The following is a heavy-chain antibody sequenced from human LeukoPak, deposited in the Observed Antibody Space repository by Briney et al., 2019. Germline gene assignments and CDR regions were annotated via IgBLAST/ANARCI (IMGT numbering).Heavy chain of an antibody. CDR1: GGSISSSSYY. CDR3: ASSYYGDYYFDY. V-gene: IGHV4-39*01. J-gene: IGHJ4*02. CDR2: IYYSGNT. Sequence: SETLSLTCTASGGSISSSSYYWGWIRQPPGTGLEWIGSIYYSGNTYYNPSLKSRVTISVDTSKNQFSLNLSSVTAADTAVYYCASSYYGDYYFDYWGQGTLVTVSS. D-gene: IGHD4-17*01.